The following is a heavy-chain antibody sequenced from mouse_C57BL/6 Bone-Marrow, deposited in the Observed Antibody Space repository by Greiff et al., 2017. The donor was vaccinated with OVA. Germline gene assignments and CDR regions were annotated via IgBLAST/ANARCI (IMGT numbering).Heavy chain of an antibody. Sequence: DVKLVESGGGLVKPGGSLKLSCAASGFTFSSYAMSWVRQTPEKRLEWVATISDGGSYTYYPDNVKGRFTISRDNAKNNLYLQMSHLESEDTAMYYCARAYGRGDYWGQGTTLTVSS. CDR3: ARAYGRGDY. CDR2: ISDGGSYT. CDR1: GFTFSSYA. J-gene: IGHJ2*01. D-gene: IGHD2-1*01. V-gene: IGHV5-4*03.